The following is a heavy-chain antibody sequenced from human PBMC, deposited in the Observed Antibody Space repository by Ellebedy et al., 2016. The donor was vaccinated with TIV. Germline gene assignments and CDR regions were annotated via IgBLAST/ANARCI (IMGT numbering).Heavy chain of an antibody. CDR1: GFTFSSYA. CDR2: ISNTGSRT. J-gene: IGHJ4*02. V-gene: IGHV3-23*01. Sequence: PGGSLRLSCAASGFTFSSYAMSWVRQAPGKGLEWVSTISNTGSRTYYADSVEGRFIISRDNSKRTLFLQMNSLRAEDTAIYYCAKGRGGGSDSPTPRYYFDYWGQGTLVTASS. D-gene: IGHD2/OR15-2a*01. CDR3: AKGRGGGSDSPTPRYYFDY.